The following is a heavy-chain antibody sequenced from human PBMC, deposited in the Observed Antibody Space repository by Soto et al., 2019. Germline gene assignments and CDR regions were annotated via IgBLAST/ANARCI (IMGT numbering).Heavy chain of an antibody. J-gene: IGHJ4*02. CDR3: SIVHHHCYRVYYLDF. D-gene: IGHD3-16*02. V-gene: IGHV4-31*03. CDR1: GGSISSGGYY. Sequence: SETLSLTCTVSGGSISSGGYYWSWIRQHPGKGLEGAGYIYYSGSTYYNPSLKSRVTISVDTSKNQFSLKLSSGTAADPAGCYCSIVHHHCYRVYYLDFWGQGTPVTVSS. CDR2: IYYSGST.